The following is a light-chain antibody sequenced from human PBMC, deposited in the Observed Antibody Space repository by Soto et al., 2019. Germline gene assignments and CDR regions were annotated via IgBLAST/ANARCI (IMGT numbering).Light chain of an antibody. V-gene: IGLV2-14*01. CDR2: EVS. CDR1: SSDVGGYNY. J-gene: IGLJ1*01. CDR3: SSYTSSITYV. Sequence: QSVLTQPASVSGSPGQSITISCTGTSSDVGGYNYVSWYQQHPGKAPKLMIYEVSNRPSGVSNRFSCSKSGNTASLTISGLQAEDEADYYCSSYTSSITYVFGTGTKVTVL.